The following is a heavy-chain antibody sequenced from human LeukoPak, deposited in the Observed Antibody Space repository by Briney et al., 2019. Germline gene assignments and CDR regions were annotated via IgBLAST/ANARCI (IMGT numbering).Heavy chain of an antibody. Sequence: ASVKVSCKVSGYTLTELSMHWVRQAPGKGLEWMGGFDPEDGETIYAQKFQGRVTMTEDTSTDTAYMELSSLRSEDTAVYYCATSRTARYEFDYWGQGTLVTVSS. CDR2: FDPEDGET. CDR3: ATSRTARYEFDY. V-gene: IGHV1-24*01. CDR1: GYTLTELS. D-gene: IGHD2-21*02. J-gene: IGHJ4*02.